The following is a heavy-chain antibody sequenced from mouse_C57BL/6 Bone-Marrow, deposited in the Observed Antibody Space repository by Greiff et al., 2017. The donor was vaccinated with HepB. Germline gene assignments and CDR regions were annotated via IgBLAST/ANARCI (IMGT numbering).Heavy chain of an antibody. D-gene: IGHD1-1*01. Sequence: EVQLQESGGGLVKPGGSLKLSCAASGFTFSDYGMHWVRQAPEKGLEWVAYISSGSSTIYYADTVKGRFTISRDNAKNTLFLQMTSLRSEDTAMYYCARRAFYCYGSSSWGQGATLTVSS. V-gene: IGHV5-17*01. CDR3: ARRAFYCYGSSS. J-gene: IGHJ2*01. CDR1: GFTFSDYG. CDR2: ISSGSSTI.